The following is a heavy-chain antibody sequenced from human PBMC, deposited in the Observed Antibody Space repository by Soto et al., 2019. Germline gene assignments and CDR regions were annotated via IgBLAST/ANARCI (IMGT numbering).Heavy chain of an antibody. CDR3: AVTTGY. D-gene: IGHD1-1*01. CDR1: GYTFTDYD. CDR2: VSPDSGNA. V-gene: IGHV1-8*01. J-gene: IGHJ4*02. Sequence: QVQVVQSRAEVKKPGASVKVSCKTSGYTFTDYDINWIRQAPGQGLEWMGWVSPDSGNAGYAPQFQGRVSMTSETSISTVYMELSSLRSEDTAVYFCAVTTGYWGQGTMVTVSS.